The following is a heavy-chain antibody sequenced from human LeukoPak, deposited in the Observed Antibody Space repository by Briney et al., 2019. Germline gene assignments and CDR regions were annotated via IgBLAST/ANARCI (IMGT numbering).Heavy chain of an antibody. J-gene: IGHJ3*02. CDR3: ARDYYGSGSYSEPSDAFDI. CDR1: GYTFTGYY. Sequence: ASVKVSCKASGYTFTGYYMHWVRQAPGQGLEWMGWINPNSGGTNYAQKFQGRVTMTRDTSISTAYMELSRLRSDDTAVYYCARDYYGSGSYSEPSDAFDIWVQGTMVTASS. D-gene: IGHD3-10*01. CDR2: INPNSGGT. V-gene: IGHV1-2*02.